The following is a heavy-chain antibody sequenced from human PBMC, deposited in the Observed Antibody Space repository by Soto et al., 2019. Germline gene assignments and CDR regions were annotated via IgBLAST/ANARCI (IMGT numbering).Heavy chain of an antibody. Sequence: SETLSLTCTVSGGSISSGDYYWSWIRQPPGKGLEWIGYIYYSGSTYYNPSLKSRVTISVDTSKNQFSLKLSSVTAADTAVYYCARAAASYCFYGMDVWGQGTSVTVSS. CDR3: ARAAASYCFYGMDV. J-gene: IGHJ6*02. V-gene: IGHV4-30-4*01. CDR2: IYYSGST. D-gene: IGHD6-13*01. CDR1: GGSISSGDYY.